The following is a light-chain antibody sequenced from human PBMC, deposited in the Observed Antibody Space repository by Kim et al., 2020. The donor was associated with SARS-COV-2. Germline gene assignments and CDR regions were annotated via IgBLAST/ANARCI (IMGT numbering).Light chain of an antibody. Sequence: EPSSISCRSRHSLLHSNGYNYLDWYLQKPGQSPKLLIYLGSNRASGVPDRFSGSGSGTEFTLKISRVEAEDVGVYYCMQALQTPYTFGQGTKLEI. CDR1: HSLLHSNGYNY. CDR2: LGS. V-gene: IGKV2-28*01. CDR3: MQALQTPYT. J-gene: IGKJ2*01.